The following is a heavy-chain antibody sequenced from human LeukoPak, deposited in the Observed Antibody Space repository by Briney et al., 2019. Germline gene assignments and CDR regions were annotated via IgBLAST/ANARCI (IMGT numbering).Heavy chain of an antibody. CDR3: ARSRVWSSSSVY. D-gene: IGHD6-6*01. Sequence: PGGSLRLSCAASGFTFSNYAMSWVRQAPGKGLEWVSAITGSGSGIYYADSMKSRFTISRDNSKNTLYLQINSLRAEDTAVYYCARSRVWSSSSVYWGQGTLVTVSS. J-gene: IGHJ4*02. CDR2: ITGSGSGI. CDR1: GFTFSNYA. V-gene: IGHV3-23*01.